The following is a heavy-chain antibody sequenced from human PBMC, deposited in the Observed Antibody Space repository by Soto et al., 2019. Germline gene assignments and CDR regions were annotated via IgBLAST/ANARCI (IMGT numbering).Heavy chain of an antibody. CDR1: GGTFSSYT. Sequence: QVQLVQSGAEVKKPGSSVKVSCKASGGTFSSYTISWVRQAPGQGLEWMGRIIPILGIANYAQKFQGRVTITADNPTSTGYMGLSSLRSEETAVYYCAAGGGGELYGDYASFDYWGQGTLVTVSS. D-gene: IGHD4-17*01. V-gene: IGHV1-69*02. CDR3: AAGGGGELYGDYASFDY. CDR2: IIPILGIA. J-gene: IGHJ4*02.